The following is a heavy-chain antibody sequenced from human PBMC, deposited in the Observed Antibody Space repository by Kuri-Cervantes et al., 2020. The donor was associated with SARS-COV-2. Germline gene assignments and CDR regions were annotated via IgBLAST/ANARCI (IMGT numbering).Heavy chain of an antibody. V-gene: IGHV3-21*01. J-gene: IGHJ6*02. CDR2: ISSSSSYI. CDR1: GFTFSSYS. Sequence: GGSLRLSCAASGFTFSSYSMNWVRQAPGKGLEWVSSISSSSSYIYYADSVKGRFTISRDNAKNSLYLQMNSLRAEDTAVYYCATLGYCSSTSCPSASYYYYYGMDVWGQGTTVTVSS. CDR3: ATLGYCSSTSCPSASYYYYYGMDV. D-gene: IGHD2-2*01.